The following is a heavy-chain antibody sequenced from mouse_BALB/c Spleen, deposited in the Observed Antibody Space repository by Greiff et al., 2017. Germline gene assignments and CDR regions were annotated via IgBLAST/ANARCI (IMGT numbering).Heavy chain of an antibody. CDR1: GFTFSSFG. Sequence: EVQGVESGGGLVQPGGSRKLSCAASGFTFSSFGMHWVRQAPEKGLEWVAYISSGSSTIYYADTVKGRFTISRDNPKNTLFLQMTSLRSEDTAMYYCARYYRYEAWFAYWGQGTLVTVSA. CDR3: ARYYRYEAWFAY. V-gene: IGHV5-17*02. D-gene: IGHD2-14*01. CDR2: ISSGSSTI. J-gene: IGHJ3*01.